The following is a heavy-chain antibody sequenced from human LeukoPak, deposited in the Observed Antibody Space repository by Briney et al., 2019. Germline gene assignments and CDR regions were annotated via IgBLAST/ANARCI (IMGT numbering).Heavy chain of an antibody. V-gene: IGHV3-7*01. CDR3: ARDSPSGSYGY. D-gene: IGHD1-26*01. CDR1: GFTFSSYW. J-gene: IGHJ4*02. CDR2: IKQDGSEK. Sequence: GGSLRLSCAASGFTFSSYWMSWVRQAPGKGLGWVANIKQDGSEKYYVDSVKGRFTISRDNAKNSLYLQMNSVRAEDTAVYYCARDSPSGSYGYWGQGTLVTVSS.